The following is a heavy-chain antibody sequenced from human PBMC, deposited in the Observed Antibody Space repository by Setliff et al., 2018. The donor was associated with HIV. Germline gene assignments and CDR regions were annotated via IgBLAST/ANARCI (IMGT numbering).Heavy chain of an antibody. Sequence: GASVKVSCKASRYTFSSYDINWVRQATGQGLEWMGWMNPNSGNTGYAQKFQGRVTMTRDTSITTAYMELSSLRSDDTAVYYCARSLPQRSYFDYWGQGTLVTVSS. CDR2: MNPNSGNT. J-gene: IGHJ4*02. CDR3: ARSLPQRSYFDY. V-gene: IGHV1-8*02. CDR1: RYTFSSYD. D-gene: IGHD1-26*01.